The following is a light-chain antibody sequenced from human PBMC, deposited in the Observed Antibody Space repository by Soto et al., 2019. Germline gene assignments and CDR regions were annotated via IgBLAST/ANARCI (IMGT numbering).Light chain of an antibody. Sequence: EIVMTQSPATLSVSPGERATLSRRASQSVSTNVAWYQQRPGQAPRLLIYGASRRASGVPGRFSGSGSGTDFTLTISSLQSEDSAVYYCHQYNNRPPYTFGQGTQVEIK. V-gene: IGKV3-15*01. CDR1: QSVSTN. J-gene: IGKJ2*01. CDR2: GAS. CDR3: HQYNNRPPYT.